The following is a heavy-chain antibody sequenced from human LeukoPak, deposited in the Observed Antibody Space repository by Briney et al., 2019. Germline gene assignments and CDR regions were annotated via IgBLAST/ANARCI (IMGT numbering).Heavy chain of an antibody. J-gene: IGHJ4*02. V-gene: IGHV3-7*02. Sequence: GGSLRLSCAASGFTFSTYWMTWVRQAPGKGLEWVANIKQDGSEKYYVDSVKGRFTISRDNAKNSLYLQMNSLRAEDTAVYYCRYGSGSYIFDYWGQGTLVTVSS. CDR1: GFTFSTYW. CDR2: IKQDGSEK. D-gene: IGHD3-10*01. CDR3: RYGSGSYIFDY.